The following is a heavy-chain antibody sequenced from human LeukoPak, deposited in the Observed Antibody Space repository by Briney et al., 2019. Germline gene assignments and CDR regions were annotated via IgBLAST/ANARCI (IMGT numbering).Heavy chain of an antibody. CDR1: GGTLSSSA. D-gene: IGHD5-24*01. V-gene: IGHV1-69*04. CDR3: ARDEEGDGIDAFDI. CDR2: IIPILGIA. Sequence: GASVKVSCKASGGTLSSSAINWVRQAPGQGLEWMGRIIPILGIANNAQRFQDRVTFTADKSTSTAYMDLSSLRSDDTAVYYCARDEEGDGIDAFDIWGQGTLVTVSS. J-gene: IGHJ3*02.